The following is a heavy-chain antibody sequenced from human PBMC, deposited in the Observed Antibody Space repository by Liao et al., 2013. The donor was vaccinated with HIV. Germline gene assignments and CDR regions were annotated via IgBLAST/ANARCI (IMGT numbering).Heavy chain of an antibody. J-gene: IGHJ3*01. CDR3: ARVSGDYGTLHSFDV. V-gene: IGHV4-4*07. Sequence: QVHLQESGPGLVKPSETLTLTCTVSGGSISSYYWSWIRQPAGERLEWIGRLYANKITNYNPSLKSRVTMSVDMSKNQFSLRLTSVTAADTAVYYCARVSGDYGTLHSFDVWGQGTMVTVSS. CDR2: LYANKIT. CDR1: GGSISSYY. D-gene: IGHD4-17*01.